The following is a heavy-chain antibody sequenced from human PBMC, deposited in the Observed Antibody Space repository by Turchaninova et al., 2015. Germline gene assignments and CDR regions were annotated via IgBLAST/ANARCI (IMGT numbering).Heavy chain of an antibody. J-gene: IGHJ4*02. V-gene: IGHV1-46*01. CDR1: GYAFANYY. D-gene: IGHD3-10*01. CDR2: INPSGTGT. CDR3: AREEAGGFFDY. Sequence: QVQLVQSGAEVKKPGASGKLSCKASGYAFANYYMHWVRQAPGKGLEWGGLINPSGTGTNYAQRVQARVTMTRDTSTSTVYMDLNSLTSEDTAVYYGAREEAGGFFDYWGQGTLVTVSS.